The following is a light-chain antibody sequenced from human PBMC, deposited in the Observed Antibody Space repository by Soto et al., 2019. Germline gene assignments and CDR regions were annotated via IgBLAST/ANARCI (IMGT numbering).Light chain of an antibody. CDR1: SSNVGSNY. Sequence: QSVLTQPPSASGTPGQRVIISCSGSSSNVGSNYVYWYQQLPGTAPKLLMYRNNQRPSGVPDRFSGSKSGTSASLAISGLQSDDEADYFCAAWDDSLSGLAVFGGGTKLTVL. CDR2: RNN. CDR3: AAWDDSLSGLAV. J-gene: IGLJ3*02. V-gene: IGLV1-47*01.